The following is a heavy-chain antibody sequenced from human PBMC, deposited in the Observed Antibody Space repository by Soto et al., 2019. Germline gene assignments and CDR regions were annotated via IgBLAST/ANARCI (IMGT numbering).Heavy chain of an antibody. Sequence: EVQLLESGGDLVQPGGSLRLSCAASGFTFSSYAMSWVRQAPGKGLEWVSGIRDSGSSTFYADSVKGRFTISRDNSKNPLYLQSNSLRAEDTAVDDCAKEAAVIGVRRFDYWGQGTLVTVSS. J-gene: IGHJ4*02. CDR1: GFTFSSYA. D-gene: IGHD2-21*01. V-gene: IGHV3-23*01. CDR3: AKEAAVIGVRRFDY. CDR2: IRDSGSST.